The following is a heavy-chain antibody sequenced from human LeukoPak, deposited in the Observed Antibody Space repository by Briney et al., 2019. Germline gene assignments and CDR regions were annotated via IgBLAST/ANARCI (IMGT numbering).Heavy chain of an antibody. J-gene: IGHJ2*01. CDR2: INHSEST. D-gene: IGHD5-18*01. CDR1: GGSFSGYC. V-gene: IGHV4-34*01. CDR3: ARKAAMGSSLYWYFDL. Sequence: PSETLSLTCTVYGGSFSGYCWSWIRQPPGKGLEWIGEINHSESTNNNPSLKSRVTISIDTSKNQFSLKLSSVTAADTAVYYCARKAAMGSSLYWYFDLWGRGTLVTVSS.